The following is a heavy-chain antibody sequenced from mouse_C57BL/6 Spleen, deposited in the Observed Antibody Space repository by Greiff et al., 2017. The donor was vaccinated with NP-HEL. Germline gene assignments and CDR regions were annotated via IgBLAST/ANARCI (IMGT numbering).Heavy chain of an antibody. CDR2: INYDGSST. D-gene: IGHD2-4*01. V-gene: IGHV5-16*01. J-gene: IGHJ4*01. Sequence: EVQLVESEGGLVQPGSSMKFSCTASGFTFSDYYMAWVRQVPEKGLEWVANINYDGSSTYYLDSLKSRFIISRDNAKNNIYLQMSSLNSEDTATYYCARALYDDDGGYAMDYWGQGTSVTVSS. CDR3: ARALYDDDGGYAMDY. CDR1: GFTFSDYY.